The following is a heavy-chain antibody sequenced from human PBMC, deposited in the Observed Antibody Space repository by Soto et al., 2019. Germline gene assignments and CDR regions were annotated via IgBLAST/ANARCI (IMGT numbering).Heavy chain of an antibody. V-gene: IGHV3-23*01. J-gene: IGHJ4*02. D-gene: IGHD6-19*01. CDR3: AKGPGPGQWLATGSYYFDY. CDR1: GFTFSSQA. CDR2: ISASGGST. Sequence: EVQLLDSGGGLVQPGGSLRLSCTASGFTFSSQAMSWVRQAPGKGLEWVSGISASGGSTYYADLVRGRFTISRDNSKNTLYLPMNSLRADDTAVYYCAKGPGPGQWLATGSYYFDYWGQGTLVTVSS.